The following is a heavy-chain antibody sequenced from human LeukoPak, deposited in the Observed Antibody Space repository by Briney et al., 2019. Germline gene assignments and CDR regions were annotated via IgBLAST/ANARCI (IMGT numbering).Heavy chain of an antibody. CDR1: GYTFTSYA. Sequence: ASVKVSCKASGYTFTSYAMNWVRQAPGQGLEWMGWINTNTGNPTYAQGFTGRFVFSLDTSVSTAYLQISSLKAEDTAVYYCARDLWFGELLEDLYYGMDVWGQGTTVTVSS. V-gene: IGHV7-4-1*02. CDR2: INTNTGNP. CDR3: ARDLWFGELLEDLYYGMDV. J-gene: IGHJ6*02. D-gene: IGHD3-10*01.